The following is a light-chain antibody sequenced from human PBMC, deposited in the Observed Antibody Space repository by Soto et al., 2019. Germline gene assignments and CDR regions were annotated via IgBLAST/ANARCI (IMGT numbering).Light chain of an antibody. Sequence: DIQMTQSPSSLSASVEDRVIITCRASQSISNHLNWYQQKPGKAPKLLIFAASSLQSGVPSRLSGSRSGPDFTLTISSLQPEDFATYDCQQSYSTPQTFGQGTKVDIK. CDR1: QSISNH. J-gene: IGKJ1*01. CDR2: AAS. CDR3: QQSYSTPQT. V-gene: IGKV1-39*01.